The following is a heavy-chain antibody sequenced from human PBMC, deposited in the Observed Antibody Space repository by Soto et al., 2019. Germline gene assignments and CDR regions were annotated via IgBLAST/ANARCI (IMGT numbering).Heavy chain of an antibody. CDR3: ARDRYDILTDNYGMDV. CDR1: GGTFSSYT. Sequence: QVQLVQSGAEVKKPGSSVKVSCKASGGTFSSYTISWVRQAPGQGLEWMGRIIPILGIANYAQKFQGRVTITADKSTGTAYMELSSLGSEDTAVYYCARDRYDILTDNYGMDVWGQGTTVTVSS. V-gene: IGHV1-69*08. CDR2: IIPILGIA. D-gene: IGHD3-9*01. J-gene: IGHJ6*02.